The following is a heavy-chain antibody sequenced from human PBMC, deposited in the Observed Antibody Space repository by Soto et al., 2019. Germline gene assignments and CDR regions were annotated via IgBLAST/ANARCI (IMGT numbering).Heavy chain of an antibody. Sequence: QVQLQESGPGLVKPSGTLSLTCAGSGGSISSSNWWSWVRQPPGKGLEWIGEIYHSGSTNYNPSLKSRVTISVDKSKNQFFLKLSAVTAADTAVYYCARDGNIAVAGNDAFDIWGQGTMVTVSS. CDR1: GGSISSSNW. CDR3: ARDGNIAVAGNDAFDI. D-gene: IGHD6-19*01. V-gene: IGHV4-4*02. J-gene: IGHJ3*02. CDR2: IYHSGST.